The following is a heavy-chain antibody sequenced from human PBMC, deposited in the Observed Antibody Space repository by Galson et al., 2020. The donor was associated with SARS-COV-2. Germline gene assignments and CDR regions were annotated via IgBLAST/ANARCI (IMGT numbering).Heavy chain of an antibody. CDR1: GGSISSYY. J-gene: IGHJ4*02. V-gene: IGHV4-59*01. Sequence: SETLSLTCTVSGGSISSYYWSWIQQPPGKGLEWIGYIYYSGSTNYNPSLKSRVTISVDTSKNQFSLKLSSVTAADTAVYYCARGCVSAIGYWGQGTLVTVSS. CDR2: IYYSGST. CDR3: ARGCVSAIGY. D-gene: IGHD2-21*01.